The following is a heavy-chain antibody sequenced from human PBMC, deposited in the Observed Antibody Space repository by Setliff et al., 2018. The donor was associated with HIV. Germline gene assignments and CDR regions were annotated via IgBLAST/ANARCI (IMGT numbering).Heavy chain of an antibody. Sequence: PSETLSLTCIVSGAPISSGTWSWIRQPPGKGLQWIGFIYNTETTNYNPSLKSRVTISLDTSKNQFSLRLTSVTAADTAVYYCARAPPGIQNDAFDVWGQGTMVTVSS. CDR2: IYNTETT. CDR3: ARAPPGIQNDAFDV. V-gene: IGHV4-59*08. CDR1: GAPISSGT. J-gene: IGHJ3*01.